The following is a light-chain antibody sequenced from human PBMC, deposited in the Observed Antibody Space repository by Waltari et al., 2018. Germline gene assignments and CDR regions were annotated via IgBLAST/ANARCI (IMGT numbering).Light chain of an antibody. CDR2: AAS. CDR3: LHDFGYPRT. CDR1: QDIRND. Sequence: TQLTQSPSSLSASVGDRVTLTCRASQDIRNDLGWYQQQPGKAPKVLIYAASILHTGVPSRFSGSGSGTDFTLTISNLQPEDFATYFCLHDFGYPRTFGQGTKV. V-gene: IGKV1-6*01. J-gene: IGKJ1*01.